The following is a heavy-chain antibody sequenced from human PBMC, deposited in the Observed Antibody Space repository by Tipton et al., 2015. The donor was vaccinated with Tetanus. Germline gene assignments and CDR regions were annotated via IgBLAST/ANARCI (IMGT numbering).Heavy chain of an antibody. V-gene: IGHV3-23*01. D-gene: IGHD4-11*01. J-gene: IGHJ4*02. CDR3: ARLVVAVTSWPTY. CDR2: IGNSGGRT. Sequence: SLRLSCAASGFTFSSYAMSWVRQAPGKGLEWVSSIGNSGGRTHYADSVKGRFTISRDNSKDTLFLQMNSLTAEDTAVYYCARLVVAVTSWPTYWGRGALLTVSS. CDR1: GFTFSSYA.